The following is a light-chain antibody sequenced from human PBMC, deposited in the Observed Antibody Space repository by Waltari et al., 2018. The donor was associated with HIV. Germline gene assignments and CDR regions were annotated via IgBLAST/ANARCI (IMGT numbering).Light chain of an antibody. J-gene: IGLJ3*02. V-gene: IGLV2-23*02. CDR2: DVN. CDR1: NSYIGNYNL. CDR3: CSYAGTLV. Sequence: QSALTQPASVSGSPGQSITISCTGTNSYIGNYNLVSWYQQFPGKAPKLLIYDVNKRPSGVSNRVSGSKSGNTASLTISGLQAEDEADYYCCSYAGTLVFGGGTRLTVL.